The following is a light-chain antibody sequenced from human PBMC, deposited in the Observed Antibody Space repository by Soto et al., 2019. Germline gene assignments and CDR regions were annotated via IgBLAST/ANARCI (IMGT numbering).Light chain of an antibody. CDR1: QSISSW. V-gene: IGKV1-5*01. CDR2: DAP. J-gene: IGKJ2*01. CDR3: QQYNSYSQYT. Sequence: DLQMTQSPSTLSASVGDRVTITCRASQSISSWLAWYQQKPGKAPKLLIYDAPSLESGVPSRFSGSGSGTEFTLPISSLQPDDFAPYYCQQYNSYSQYTFGQGTKLEIK.